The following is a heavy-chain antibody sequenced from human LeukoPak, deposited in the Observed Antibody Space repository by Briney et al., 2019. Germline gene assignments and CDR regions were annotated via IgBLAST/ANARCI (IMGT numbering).Heavy chain of an antibody. J-gene: IGHJ1*01. CDR1: GFTFGDYA. D-gene: IGHD3-22*01. CDR2: IRSKAYGGTT. Sequence: PGRSLRLSCTASGFTFGDYAMSWFRQAPGKGLEWVGFIRSKAYGGTTEYAASVKGRFTISRDDPKSIAYLQMNSLKTEDTAVYYCTRSDDSSGYEYFQHWGQGTLVTVSS. CDR3: TRSDDSSGYEYFQH. V-gene: IGHV3-49*03.